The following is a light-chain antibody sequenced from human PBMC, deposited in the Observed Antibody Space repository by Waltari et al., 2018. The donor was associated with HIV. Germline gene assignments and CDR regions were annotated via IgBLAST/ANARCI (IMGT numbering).Light chain of an antibody. V-gene: IGLV2-23*02. CDR3: CTFAGSSTPVV. Sequence: QSALTQPASVSGSPGQSITISCTGASSDVGTYDLVPWYHHLPGKAPKLMIYEVTKRPSGVSNRFSGSQSGNTASLTISGLQTDDEADYYCCTFAGSSTPVVFGGGTKLTVL. CDR2: EVT. CDR1: SSDVGTYDL. J-gene: IGLJ2*01.